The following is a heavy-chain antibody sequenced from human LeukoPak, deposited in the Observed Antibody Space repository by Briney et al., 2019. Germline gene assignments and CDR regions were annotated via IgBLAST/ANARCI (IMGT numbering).Heavy chain of an antibody. CDR3: ARGYCSGDCFTLFDY. CDR1: GYMFTGYY. CDR2: INPNSGGT. J-gene: IGHJ4*02. D-gene: IGHD2-21*02. Sequence: ASVKVSCKASGYMFTGYYMHWVRQAPGQGLEGMGWINPNSGGTNYAQKFQGRVTMTRDAPISTAYMELSSLRSDDTAVYYRARGYCSGDCFTLFDYWGQGTLVTVSS. V-gene: IGHV1-2*02.